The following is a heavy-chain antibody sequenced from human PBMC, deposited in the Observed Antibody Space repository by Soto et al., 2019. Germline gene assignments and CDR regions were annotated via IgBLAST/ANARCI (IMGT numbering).Heavy chain of an antibody. CDR3: ASSLLAYCGGECYWFDP. Sequence: ASVKVSCKASGYTFTSYGISWVRQAPGQGLEWMGWISAYNGNTNYAQKLQGRVTMTTDTSTSTAYMELRSLRSDDTAVYYCASSLLAYCGGECYWFDPWGQGNLVTVSS. CDR1: GYTFTSYG. J-gene: IGHJ5*02. V-gene: IGHV1-18*04. CDR2: ISAYNGNT. D-gene: IGHD2-21*01.